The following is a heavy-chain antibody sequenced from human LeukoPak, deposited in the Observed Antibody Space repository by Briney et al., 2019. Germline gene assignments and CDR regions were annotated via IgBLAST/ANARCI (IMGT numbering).Heavy chain of an antibody. D-gene: IGHD4-17*01. CDR2: ISGSGGTT. J-gene: IGHJ4*02. V-gene: IGHV3-23*01. CDR3: AKSPMRAYSDPKTDY. Sequence: GGALRLSCAASGFTFSSYPMTWARRAPGKGLEGVSAISGSGGTTYYADSVPGRFTLSSDNAKRMLYLQMNSLRAEDTAVYYCAKSPMRAYSDPKTDYWGQGTLVPVSS. CDR1: GFTFSSYP.